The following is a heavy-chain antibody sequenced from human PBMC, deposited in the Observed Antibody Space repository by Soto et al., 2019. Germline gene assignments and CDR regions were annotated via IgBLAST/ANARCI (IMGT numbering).Heavy chain of an antibody. Sequence: ASVKVSCKASGYTFTNYRTYWVRQAPGQGLEWMGYNRNYAQKMQGRVTMTTDTATSTAYMELRSLRSDDTAVYYCARDRLPLGELSPGEYWGQGTVVTVSS. CDR3: ARDRLPLGELSPGEY. J-gene: IGHJ4*02. D-gene: IGHD3-16*01. V-gene: IGHV1-18*01. CDR1: GYTFTNYR. CDR2: NR.